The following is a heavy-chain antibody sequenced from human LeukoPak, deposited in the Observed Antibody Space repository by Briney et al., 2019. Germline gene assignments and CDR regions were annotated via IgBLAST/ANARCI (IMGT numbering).Heavy chain of an antibody. Sequence: TPSQTLSLTCTVSGGSISSGDYYWSWIRQPPGKGLEWIGYIYYSGSTYYNPSLKSRVTISADTSKNQLSLKLSSVTAADTAVYYCARPYYYDSRIDPWGQGILVTVSS. V-gene: IGHV4-30-4*01. CDR3: ARPYYYDSRIDP. D-gene: IGHD3-22*01. J-gene: IGHJ5*02. CDR1: GGSISSGDYY. CDR2: IYYSGST.